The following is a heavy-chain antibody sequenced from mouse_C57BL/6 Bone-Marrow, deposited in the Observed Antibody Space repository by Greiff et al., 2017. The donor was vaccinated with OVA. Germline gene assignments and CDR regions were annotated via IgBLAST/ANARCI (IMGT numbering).Heavy chain of an antibody. D-gene: IGHD2-4*01. Sequence: EVKLVESGAELVRPGASVKLSCTASGFNIKDDYMHWVKQRPEQGLEWIGWIDPENGDTEYASKFQGKATITADTSSNTAYLQLSSLTSEDTAVYYCTTNDYDEGNWGQGTTLTVSS. V-gene: IGHV14-4*01. J-gene: IGHJ2*01. CDR3: TTNDYDEGN. CDR1: GFNIKDDY. CDR2: IDPENGDT.